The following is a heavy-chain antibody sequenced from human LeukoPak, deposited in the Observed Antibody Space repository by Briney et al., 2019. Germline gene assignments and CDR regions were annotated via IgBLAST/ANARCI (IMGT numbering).Heavy chain of an antibody. V-gene: IGHV3-7*03. CDR1: GFTFSSYW. CDR2: INHNGNVN. CDR3: ARDGVALNDLDH. Sequence: GGSLRLSCAASGFTFSSYWMNWARQAPGKGLEWVASINHNGNVNYYVDSVKGRFTISRDNAKNSLYLQMSNLRAEDTAVYYCARDGVALNDLDHWGQGTLVTVSS. J-gene: IGHJ4*02. D-gene: IGHD5-12*01.